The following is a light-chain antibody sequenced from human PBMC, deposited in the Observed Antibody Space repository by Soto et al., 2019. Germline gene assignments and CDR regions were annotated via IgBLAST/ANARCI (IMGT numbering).Light chain of an antibody. CDR2: EVS. V-gene: IGLV2-14*01. J-gene: IGLJ1*01. CDR3: SSYTSSGTLGV. CDR1: SSDVGGYNY. Sequence: QSVLTQPASVSGSPGQSITISCTGTSSDVGGYNYVSWYQQYPGNAPKLMISEVSNRPSGISNRFSGFKSANTAFLIISGLQAEDEADYYCSSYTSSGTLGVFGTGTKLTVL.